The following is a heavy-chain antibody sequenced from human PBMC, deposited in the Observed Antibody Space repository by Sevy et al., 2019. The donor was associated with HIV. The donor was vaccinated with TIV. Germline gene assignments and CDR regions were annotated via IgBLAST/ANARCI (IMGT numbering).Heavy chain of an antibody. CDR1: GGSFGSYS. V-gene: IGHV1-69*13. CDR3: ARDGSRNWFDP. D-gene: IGHD2-2*03. J-gene: IGHJ5*02. CDR2: IIPIFDTA. Sequence: ASVKVSCKASGGSFGSYSISWVRQAPGQGLEWMGGIIPIFDTANYGKKFQGRVTVTADESTSTAYMELSSLRSEDTAVYYCARDGSRNWFDPWGQGTLVTVSS.